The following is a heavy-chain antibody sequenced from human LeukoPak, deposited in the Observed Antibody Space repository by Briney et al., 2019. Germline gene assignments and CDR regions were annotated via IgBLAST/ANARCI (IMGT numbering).Heavy chain of an antibody. V-gene: IGHV3-23*01. D-gene: IGHD3-10*01. CDR1: GFSFSSYG. Sequence: GGSLRLSCAASGFSFSSYGMSWVRQAPGKGLEWVSAISSSGDGTYYADSVTGRFTISRDNSKNTLYLQMNTLRAEDTGIYYCTKDPTTIITFFDSWGQGTQVTVSS. CDR3: TKDPTTIITFFDS. CDR2: ISSSGDGT. J-gene: IGHJ4*02.